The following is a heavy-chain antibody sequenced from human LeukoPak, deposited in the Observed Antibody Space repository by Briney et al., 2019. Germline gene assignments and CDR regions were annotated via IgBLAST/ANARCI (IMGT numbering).Heavy chain of an antibody. J-gene: IGHJ6*02. CDR3: AKGGAVGGSIRFGEFYGMDV. V-gene: IGHV1-3*01. D-gene: IGHD3-10*01. Sequence: KFQGRVTITRDTSASTAYMELSSLRSEDTAVYYCAKGGAVGGSIRFGEFYGMDVWGQGTTVTVSS.